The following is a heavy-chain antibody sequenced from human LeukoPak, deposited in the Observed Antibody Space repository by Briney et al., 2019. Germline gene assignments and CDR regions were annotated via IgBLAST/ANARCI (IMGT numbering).Heavy chain of an antibody. V-gene: IGHV3-21*01. CDR2: ISSSSSYI. D-gene: IGHD7-27*01. CDR3: ARELGLYYFDY. CDR1: GFTFSSYS. J-gene: IGHJ4*02. Sequence: GGSLRLSCAASGFTFSSYSMNWVRQAPGKGLEWVSSISSSSSYIYYADSVRGRFTISRDNAKNSLYLQMNSLRAEDTAVYYCARELGLYYFDYWGQGTLVTVSS.